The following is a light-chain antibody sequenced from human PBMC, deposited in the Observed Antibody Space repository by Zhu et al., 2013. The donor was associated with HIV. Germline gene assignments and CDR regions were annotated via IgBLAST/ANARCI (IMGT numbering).Light chain of an antibody. J-gene: IGKJ1*01. CDR2: DAS. V-gene: IGKV3-20*01. CDR3: QQYGSSPWT. CDR1: QSVGSNY. Sequence: EIVLTQSPGTLSLSPGERATLSCRASQSVGSNYLAWYQQRPGQTPRLLIYDASSRATGISDRFSGSGSGTDFTLTIRRVEPEDFAVFYCQQYGSSPWTFGQGTRVEV.